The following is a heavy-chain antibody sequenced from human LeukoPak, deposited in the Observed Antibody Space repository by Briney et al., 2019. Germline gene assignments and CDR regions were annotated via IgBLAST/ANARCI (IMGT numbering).Heavy chain of an antibody. V-gene: IGHV4-4*07. Sequence: SETLSLTCTVSGGSISSYYWNWIRQPAGKGLEWIGRIYTSGSTNYTPSLKSRVTMSVDTSKNQFSLRLSSVAAADTAVYYCARDYYGSGSYWFDPWGQGTLVTVSS. CDR3: ARDYYGSGSYWFDP. D-gene: IGHD3-10*01. CDR2: IYTSGST. J-gene: IGHJ5*02. CDR1: GGSISSYY.